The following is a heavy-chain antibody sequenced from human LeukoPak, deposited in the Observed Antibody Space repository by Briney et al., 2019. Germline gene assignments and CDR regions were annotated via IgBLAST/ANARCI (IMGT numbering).Heavy chain of an antibody. Sequence: SQTLSLTCTVSGGSISSGGYYWSWIRQHPGKGLEWIGYIYYSGSTYYNPSLKSRATISVDTSKNQFSLKLSSVTAADTAVYYCARAAAGPPRIDYWGQGTLVTVSS. CDR1: GGSISSGGYY. J-gene: IGHJ4*02. CDR3: ARAAAGPPRIDY. V-gene: IGHV4-31*03. CDR2: IYYSGST. D-gene: IGHD6-13*01.